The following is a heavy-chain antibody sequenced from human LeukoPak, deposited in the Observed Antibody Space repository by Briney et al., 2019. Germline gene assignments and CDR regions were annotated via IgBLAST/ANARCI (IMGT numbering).Heavy chain of an antibody. CDR3: AKDSRGGNYAYYFDY. CDR2: ISGSGGST. D-gene: IGHD4-11*01. Sequence: GGSLRLSCAASGFTFSSYAMSLVRQAPGKGLEWVSAISGSGGSTYYADSVKGRFTISRDNSKNTLYLQMNSLRAEDTAVYYCAKDSRGGNYAYYFDYWGQGTLVTVSS. CDR1: GFTFSSYA. J-gene: IGHJ4*02. V-gene: IGHV3-23*01.